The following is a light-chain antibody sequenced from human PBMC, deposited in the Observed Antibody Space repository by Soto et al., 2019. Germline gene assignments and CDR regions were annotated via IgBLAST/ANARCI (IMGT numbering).Light chain of an antibody. J-gene: IGLJ1*01. CDR2: GVR. Sequence: QPALTQPTSVSGSPGQSIAIPCTGNGNDIGAYDYVSWYQQHPGKAPRLLIHGVRNRPPGISSRFSGFKSGLTASLTISGLQAEDEADYYCSSFTTSRLYVFGPGTKGHRP. V-gene: IGLV2-14*01. CDR3: SSFTTSRLYV. CDR1: GNDIGAYDY.